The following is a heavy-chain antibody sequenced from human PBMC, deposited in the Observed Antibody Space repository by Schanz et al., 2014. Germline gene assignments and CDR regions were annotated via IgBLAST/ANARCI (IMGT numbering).Heavy chain of an antibody. J-gene: IGHJ4*02. Sequence: EVQLLESGGGLVQPGGSLRLSCAASGFTFSIYGMSWVRQAPGKGLEWVSLVSASGGGPFYADSVKGRFTISRDNAKNSLFLQMNSLSAEDTAVYYCAKVAPAATYLDSWGLGTLVTVSS. D-gene: IGHD2-2*01. V-gene: IGHV3-23*01. CDR3: AKVAPAATYLDS. CDR1: GFTFSIYG. CDR2: VSASGGGP.